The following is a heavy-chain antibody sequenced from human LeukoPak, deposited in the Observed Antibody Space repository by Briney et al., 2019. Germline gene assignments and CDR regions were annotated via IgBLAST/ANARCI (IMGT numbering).Heavy chain of an antibody. V-gene: IGHV3-7*03. CDR1: GFTFSRYW. Sequence: GGSLRLSCAASGFTFSRYWMSWVRQAPRKGLEWVADIKQDGSEKYYVDSVKGRFTISRDNTKNSLYLQMNSLRAEDTAVYYCARDKGDYDTSGSLFVFGGQGTLVTVSS. CDR3: ARDKGDYDTSGSLFVF. CDR2: IKQDGSEK. D-gene: IGHD3-22*01. J-gene: IGHJ4*02.